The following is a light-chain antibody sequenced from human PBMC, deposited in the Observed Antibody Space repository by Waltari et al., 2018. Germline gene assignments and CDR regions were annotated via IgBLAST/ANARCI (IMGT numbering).Light chain of an antibody. CDR1: QTVARNY. J-gene: IGKJ4*01. Sequence: EIVLMQSPGTLSLSPGERATLSCGASQTVARNYLAWYQQKPGQAPRLLIHSASSRAPGIPDRFSGSGSGTDFTLTISRLEPEDFAVYHCQQYATSPLTFGGGTKVEIK. CDR2: SAS. CDR3: QQYATSPLT. V-gene: IGKV3-20*01.